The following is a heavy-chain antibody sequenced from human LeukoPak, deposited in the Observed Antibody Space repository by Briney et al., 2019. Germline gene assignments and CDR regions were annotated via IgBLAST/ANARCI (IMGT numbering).Heavy chain of an antibody. CDR2: IYYRGST. CDR1: GGSISSYY. CDR3: ASTAMDKVDTFDI. V-gene: IGHV4-59*08. Sequence: SETLSLTCTVSGGSISSYYWSWIRQPPGRGLEWIGYIYYRGSTNNNPSLKSRVTISVDTSKNQFSLKLSSVTAADTAVYYCASTAMDKVDTFDIWGQGTMVTVSS. J-gene: IGHJ3*02. D-gene: IGHD5-18*01.